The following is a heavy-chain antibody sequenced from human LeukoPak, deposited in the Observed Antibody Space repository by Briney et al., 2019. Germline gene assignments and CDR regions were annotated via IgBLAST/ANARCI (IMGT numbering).Heavy chain of an antibody. Sequence: PSETLSLTCTVSGGSISSYYWSWIRQPPGKGLEWIGEIHHSGSTNYNPSLKSRVTISVDKSKNHFSLKLSSVTAADTAVYYCARKDYYDSNGLDYWGQGTLVTVSS. D-gene: IGHD3-22*01. V-gene: IGHV4-59*12. J-gene: IGHJ4*02. CDR1: GGSISSYY. CDR2: IHHSGST. CDR3: ARKDYYDSNGLDY.